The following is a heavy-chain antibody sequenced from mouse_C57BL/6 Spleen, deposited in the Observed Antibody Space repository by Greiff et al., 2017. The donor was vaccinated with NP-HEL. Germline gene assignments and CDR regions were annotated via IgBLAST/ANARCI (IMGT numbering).Heavy chain of an antibody. CDR1: GYTFTSYW. CDR2: IDPNSGGT. CDR3: ARSFYDYDPAWFAY. V-gene: IGHV1-72*01. D-gene: IGHD2-4*01. J-gene: IGHJ3*01. Sequence: QVQLQQSGAELVKPGASVKLSCKASGYTFTSYWMHWVKQRPGRGLEWIGRIDPNSGGTKYNEKFKSKATLTVDKPSSTAYMQLSSLTSEDAAVYYGARSFYDYDPAWFAYWGQGTLVTVSA.